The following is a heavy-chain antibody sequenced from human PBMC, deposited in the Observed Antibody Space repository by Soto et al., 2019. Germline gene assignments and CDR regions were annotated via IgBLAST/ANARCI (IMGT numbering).Heavy chain of an antibody. CDR2: ISSSSSYI. Sequence: GXSLRLSCAASVFTFSTYSRNWVDQAPGKGLECVSPISSSSSYIYYADSAKGRFTISRDNAKNSLYLQMNSMRAEDTAVYYCARLDDFERCFDYWGQGTLVTVSS. D-gene: IGHD3-3*01. J-gene: IGHJ4*02. V-gene: IGHV3-21*01. CDR3: ARLDDFERCFDY. CDR1: VFTFSTYS.